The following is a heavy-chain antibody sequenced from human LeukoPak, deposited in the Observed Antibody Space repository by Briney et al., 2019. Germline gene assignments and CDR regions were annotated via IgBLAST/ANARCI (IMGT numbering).Heavy chain of an antibody. CDR1: GGTFSSYA. CDR2: IIPIFGTA. CDR3: AKDGRVGYNSTYYSGRKV. J-gene: IGHJ6*02. D-gene: IGHD5-24*01. V-gene: IGHV1-69*13. Sequence: SVKVSCKASGGTFSSYAISWVRQAPGQGLEWMGGIIPIFGTANYAQKFQGRVTITADESTSTAYMELSSLRSEDTAVYYCAKDGRVGYNSTYYSGRKVWGQGTTVTVSS.